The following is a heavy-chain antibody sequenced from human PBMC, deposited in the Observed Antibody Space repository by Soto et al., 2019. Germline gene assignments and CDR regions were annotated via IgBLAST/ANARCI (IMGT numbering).Heavy chain of an antibody. Sequence: SKTLSVTCTGSVCSVSSVIFHWAWLRRPPGKGLEWIGYIYNGGSTYYRPSLESRMHISVDPSKTQFSLILSSVTAADSIGFYCAREVNTYYGMVGRGQGTTVTVSS. J-gene: IGHJ6*02. CDR3: AREVNTYYGMVG. CDR1: VCSVSSVIFH. CDR2: IYNGGST. V-gene: IGHV4-30-4*01.